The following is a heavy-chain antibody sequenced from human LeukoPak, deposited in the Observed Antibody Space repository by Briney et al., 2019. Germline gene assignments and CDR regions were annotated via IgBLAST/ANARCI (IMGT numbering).Heavy chain of an antibody. D-gene: IGHD3-22*01. V-gene: IGHV4-34*01. J-gene: IGHJ4*02. CDR2: INHRGST. Sequence: KPSETLPLTCAVYGGSFSGYYWSWIRQPPGKGLEWIGEINHRGSTNYNPSLKSRVTISVDTSKNQFSLKLSSVIVADTAVYYCARGLFPSSGYYYWGQGTLVTVSS. CDR3: ARGLFPSSGYYY. CDR1: GGSFSGYY.